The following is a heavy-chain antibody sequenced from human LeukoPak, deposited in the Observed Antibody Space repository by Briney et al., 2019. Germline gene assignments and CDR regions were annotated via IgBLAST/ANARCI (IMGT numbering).Heavy chain of an antibody. CDR1: GGSISSYY. D-gene: IGHD1-26*01. CDR2: IYYSGST. J-gene: IGHJ4*02. CDR3: VRDRGEFSYSHDY. V-gene: IGHV4-59*12. Sequence: PSETLSLTCTVSGGSISSYYWSWIRQPPGKGLEWIGYIYYSGSTHYNPSLKSRVTISLDTSENHFSLRLSSVTAADTAVYYCVRDRGEFSYSHDYWGQGTLVTVSS.